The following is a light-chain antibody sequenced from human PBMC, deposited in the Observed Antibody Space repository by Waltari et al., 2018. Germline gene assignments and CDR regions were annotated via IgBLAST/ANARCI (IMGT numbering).Light chain of an antibody. Sequence: EIVLTQSPATLSLSPGERATPSCRASQSVSSYLAWYQQKPGQAPRLLIYDASNRATGIPARFSGSGSGTDFTLTISSLEPEDFAVYYCQQRSNWPRTFGQGTKVEIK. CDR2: DAS. J-gene: IGKJ1*01. CDR3: QQRSNWPRT. CDR1: QSVSSY. V-gene: IGKV3-11*01.